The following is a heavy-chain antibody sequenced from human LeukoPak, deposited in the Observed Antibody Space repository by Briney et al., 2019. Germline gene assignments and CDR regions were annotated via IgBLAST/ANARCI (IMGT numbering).Heavy chain of an antibody. Sequence: PSETLSLTCTVSGGSISSYYWSWIRQPPGKGLEWIGYIYFSGSTNYNPSLKSRVTISVDTSKNHFSLKLSSVTAADTAMYYCAKALTGTTCAFEMWGQGTMVTVSS. CDR2: IYFSGST. CDR1: GGSISSYY. V-gene: IGHV4-59*01. CDR3: AKALTGTTCAFEM. J-gene: IGHJ3*02. D-gene: IGHD1-7*01.